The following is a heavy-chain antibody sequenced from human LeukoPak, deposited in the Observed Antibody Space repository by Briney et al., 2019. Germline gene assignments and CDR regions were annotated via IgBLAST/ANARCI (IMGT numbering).Heavy chain of an antibody. CDR1: GFTVSSNY. J-gene: IGHJ4*02. V-gene: IGHV3-66*02. CDR2: IYSGGST. CDR3: ASWGYYDSSGYYQIDY. D-gene: IGHD3-22*01. Sequence: GGSLRLSCAASGFTVSSNYMSWVRQAPGKGLEWVSVIYSGGSTYYADSVKGRFTISRDNSKSTLYLQMNSLSAEDTAVYYCASWGYYDSSGYYQIDYWGQGTLVTVSS.